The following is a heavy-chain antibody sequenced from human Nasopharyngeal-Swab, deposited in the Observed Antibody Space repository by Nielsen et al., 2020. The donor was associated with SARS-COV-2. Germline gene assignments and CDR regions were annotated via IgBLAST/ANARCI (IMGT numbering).Heavy chain of an antibody. Sequence: ASVKVSCKVSGYTLTVLPIHWVRQAPGKGLEWMGTVVPEDGEPIYAQNFQGRVTMTEDTSTYTAYLELSSLRSEDTAVYYCASEGSGVFGVVSYAFDLWGPGTLVTVSS. CDR1: GYTLTVLP. V-gene: IGHV1-24*01. D-gene: IGHD3-3*01. J-gene: IGHJ3*01. CDR3: ASEGSGVFGVVSYAFDL. CDR2: VVPEDGEP.